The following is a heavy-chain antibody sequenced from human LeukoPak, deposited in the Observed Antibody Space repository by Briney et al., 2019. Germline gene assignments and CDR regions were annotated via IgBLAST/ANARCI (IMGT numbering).Heavy chain of an antibody. CDR3: ARVSGSYRGAIDY. CDR2: IIPIFGTT. V-gene: IGHV1-69*05. CDR1: GGTFSSYG. Sequence: ASVKVSCKASGGTFSSYGINWVRQAPGQGLEWMGGIIPIFGTTNYAQKFQVRVTMTTDTSTSTAYMELRSLRSDDTAVYHCARVSGSYRGAIDYWGQGTLVTVSS. J-gene: IGHJ4*02. D-gene: IGHD1-26*01.